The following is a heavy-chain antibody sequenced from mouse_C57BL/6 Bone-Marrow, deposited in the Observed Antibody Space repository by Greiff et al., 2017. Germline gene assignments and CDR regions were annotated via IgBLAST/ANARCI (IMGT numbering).Heavy chain of an antibody. CDR2: IYPGGGYT. CDR3: ARSGAWAGFAY. CDR1: GYTFTNYW. Sequence: QVQLKQSGAELVRPGTSVKMSCKASGYTFTNYWIGWAKQRPGHGLEWIGDIYPGGGYTNYNEKFKGKATLTADKSSSTAYMQFSSLTSEDSAIYSGARSGAWAGFAYWGQGTLVTVSA. V-gene: IGHV1-63*01. J-gene: IGHJ3*01. D-gene: IGHD3-2*02.